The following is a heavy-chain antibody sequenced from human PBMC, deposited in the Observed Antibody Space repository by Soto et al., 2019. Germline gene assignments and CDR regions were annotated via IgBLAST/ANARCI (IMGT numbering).Heavy chain of an antibody. J-gene: IGHJ6*02. D-gene: IGHD2-8*01. V-gene: IGHV1-18*01. CDR1: GYTFTRYG. CDR3: AKNGQPPYYYYVMDV. Sequence: QGQLVKSGPEVKKPGASVKVSCKASGYTFTRYGISWVRQAPGQGLEWMGWISGYNGETNYAQKVQGRVTMTIDTPTSTAYIQLRSLTSHYTAIYYCAKNGQPPYYYYVMDVWGQGTTVTVSS. CDR2: ISGYNGET.